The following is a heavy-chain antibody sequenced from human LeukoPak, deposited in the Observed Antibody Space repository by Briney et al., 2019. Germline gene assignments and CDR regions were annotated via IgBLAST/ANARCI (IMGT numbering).Heavy chain of an antibody. D-gene: IGHD3-10*01. J-gene: IGHJ4*02. Sequence: PGRSLRLSCAASGFTFSSYGMHGVRQAPGKGLEWVAVISYDGSNKYYADSVKGRFTISRDNSKNTLYLQMNSLRAEDTAVYYCAKDPYGSGSFYFDYWGQGTLVTVSS. CDR3: AKDPYGSGSFYFDY. CDR1: GFTFSSYG. V-gene: IGHV3-30*18. CDR2: ISYDGSNK.